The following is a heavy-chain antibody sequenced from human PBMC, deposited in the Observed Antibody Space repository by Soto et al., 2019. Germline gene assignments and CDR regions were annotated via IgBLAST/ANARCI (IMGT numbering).Heavy chain of an antibody. CDR3: ARDSSPVPGSMEV. CDR1: GYTFSDHY. D-gene: IGHD6-19*01. Sequence: GASVKVSCKASGYTFSDHYIHWVRQAPGQGFEWMGWINPNGGGSNYAQNFQGWVTMTSDTSINTVYMELSRLRSDDTAVYYCARDSSPVPGSMEVWGQGTTVTV. CDR2: INPNGGGS. J-gene: IGHJ6*02. V-gene: IGHV1-2*04.